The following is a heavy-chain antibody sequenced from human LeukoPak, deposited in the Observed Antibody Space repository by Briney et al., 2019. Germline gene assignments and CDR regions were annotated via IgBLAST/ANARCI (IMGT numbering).Heavy chain of an antibody. V-gene: IGHV1-18*01. CDR1: GYTFTSYG. D-gene: IGHD6-19*01. CDR2: ISAKKGNT. CDR3: ARDMYSSGRVPFDY. Sequence: ASVKVSCKASGYTFTSYGISWVRQAPGQGLEWMGWISAKKGNTDYAQKLQGRVTMTTDTSTSTAYKELRSLRSDDTAVYYCARDMYSSGRVPFDYWGQGTLVTVSS. J-gene: IGHJ4*02.